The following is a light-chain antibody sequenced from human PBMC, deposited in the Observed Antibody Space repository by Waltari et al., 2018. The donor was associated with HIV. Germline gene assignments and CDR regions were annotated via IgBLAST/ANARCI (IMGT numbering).Light chain of an antibody. Sequence: AVSLGETATINCKSSQSVLYSSDNKNYLAWSQQKPGQPPKLLIYWASTRESGVPDRFSGSGSGTDFTLTISSLQAEDVAVYYCHQYYSAPWTFGQGTKVEI. V-gene: IGKV4-1*01. CDR3: HQYYSAPWT. CDR2: WAS. J-gene: IGKJ1*01. CDR1: QSVLYSSDNKNY.